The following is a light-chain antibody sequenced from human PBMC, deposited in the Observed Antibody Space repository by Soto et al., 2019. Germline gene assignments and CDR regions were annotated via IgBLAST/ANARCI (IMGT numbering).Light chain of an antibody. CDR2: QDS. J-gene: IGLJ1*01. CDR3: QAWDSSTAWYV. Sequence: SYELTQPPSVSVSPGQTASITCSGDKLGDKYACWYQQKPGQSPVLVIYQDSKRPSGIPERLSGSNSGNTATLTISGTQAMDEADYYCQAWDSSTAWYVFGTGTKLTVL. CDR1: KLGDKY. V-gene: IGLV3-1*01.